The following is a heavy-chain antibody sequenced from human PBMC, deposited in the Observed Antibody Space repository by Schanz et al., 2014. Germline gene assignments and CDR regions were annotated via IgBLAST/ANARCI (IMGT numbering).Heavy chain of an antibody. V-gene: IGHV3-33*01. CDR1: GFTFSSYG. CDR3: ARANYRRKINFDY. J-gene: IGHJ4*02. Sequence: VQLVESGGGLVQPGGSLRLSCVASGFTFSSYGMHWVRQAPGKGLEWVAVIWNDENNKYYADSVKGRFTMSRDNSKNTLYLQMNSLRAEDTAVYYCARANYRRKINFDYWGRGTLVTVSS. CDR2: IWNDENNK. D-gene: IGHD3-10*01.